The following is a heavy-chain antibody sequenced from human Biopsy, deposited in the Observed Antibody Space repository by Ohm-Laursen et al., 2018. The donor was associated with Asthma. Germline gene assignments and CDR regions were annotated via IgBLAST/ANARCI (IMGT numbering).Heavy chain of an antibody. D-gene: IGHD3-3*01. CDR2: IKHDGSEK. Sequence: GSLRLSCTASGFTFGDYWMSWVHQVPGQGLEWVANIKHDGSEKNHVDSLKGRSTISRDNAKNLLFLQMNSLRAEDTAVYYCARTFHFWSPYHAEHYQLWGQGTLVTVSS. CDR1: GFTFGDYW. CDR3: ARTFHFWSPYHAEHYQL. V-gene: IGHV3-7*01. J-gene: IGHJ1*01.